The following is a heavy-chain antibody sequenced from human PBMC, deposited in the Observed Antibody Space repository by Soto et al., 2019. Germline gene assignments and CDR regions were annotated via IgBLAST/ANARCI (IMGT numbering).Heavy chain of an antibody. CDR2: ISGSGGST. CDR1: GFTFSSYA. CDR3: AKGPWRIVVVPAAPIFDY. V-gene: IGHV3-23*01. J-gene: IGHJ4*02. Sequence: GGSLRLSCAASGFTFSSYAMSWVRQAPGKGLEWVSAISGSGGSTYYADSVKGRFTISRDNSKNTLYLQMNSLRAEDTAVYYCAKGPWRIVVVPAAPIFDYWGQGTLVTVSS. D-gene: IGHD2-2*01.